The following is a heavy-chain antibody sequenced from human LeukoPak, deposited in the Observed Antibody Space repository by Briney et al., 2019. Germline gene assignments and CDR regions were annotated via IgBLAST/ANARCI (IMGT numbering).Heavy chain of an antibody. Sequence: PSETLSLTCTVSGGSISSYYWSWIRQPPGKGLEWIAYISDRGSAKYNPSLQSRVTISVDTSKNQFSLKVSSVTAADTAVYYCARTMSEGSTDYWGQGTLVTVSS. CDR3: ARTMSEGSTDY. D-gene: IGHD3-10*02. CDR1: GGSISSYY. J-gene: IGHJ4*02. CDR2: ISDRGSA. V-gene: IGHV4-59*08.